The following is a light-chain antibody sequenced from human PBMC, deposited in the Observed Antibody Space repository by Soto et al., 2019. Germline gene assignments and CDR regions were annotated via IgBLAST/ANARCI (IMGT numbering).Light chain of an antibody. CDR2: NVN. J-gene: IGLJ2*01. V-gene: IGLV2-14*03. Sequence: QSVLTQVASVSGSPGQSITISCTGTSSDVGGYDYVSWYQQHPGKAPKLMIYNVNYRPSGVSNRFSGSKSGNTGSLTISGLQAEDEANYYCSSYTNTNPVVFGGGTKLTVL. CDR1: SSDVGGYDY. CDR3: SSYTNTNPVV.